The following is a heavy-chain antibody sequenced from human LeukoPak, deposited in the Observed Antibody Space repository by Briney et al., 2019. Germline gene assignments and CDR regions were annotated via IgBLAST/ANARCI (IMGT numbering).Heavy chain of an antibody. V-gene: IGHV1-18*01. CDR3: ARDISGGEDY. CDR1: GYTFNSYS. Sequence: ASVPVSCQASGYTFNSYSITWFRQAPGQGLAWMGWIGGYNGDTLYPQKFQGRVTVTTDTSSRTAYMEPRSLRSDDTAVYYCARDISGGEDYWGQGTLVTVSS. D-gene: IGHD3-16*01. CDR2: IGGYNGDT. J-gene: IGHJ4*02.